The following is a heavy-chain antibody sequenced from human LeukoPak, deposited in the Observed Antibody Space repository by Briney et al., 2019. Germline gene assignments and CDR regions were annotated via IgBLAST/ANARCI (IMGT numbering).Heavy chain of an antibody. CDR1: GGSISSYY. J-gene: IGHJ4*02. CDR2: IYTSGST. V-gene: IGHV4-4*07. CDR3: ATLPSDSSGKH. D-gene: IGHD3-22*01. Sequence: SETLSLTCTVSGGSISSYYWSWIPQPAGKGLEGVGRIYTSGSTNYNPSLKSRVTISVDTSKNQFSLKVVSVTAGDTAVYYCATLPSDSSGKHWGQGTLVTVSS.